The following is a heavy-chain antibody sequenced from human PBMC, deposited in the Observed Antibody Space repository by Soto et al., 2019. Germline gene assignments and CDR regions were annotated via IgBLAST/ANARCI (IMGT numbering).Heavy chain of an antibody. CDR1: GFIFSDSA. Sequence: VQLVESGGGLVQPGGSLKLSCAVSGFIFSDSAIHWVRQAPGKGLEWIGRIRSKGNDYATGYAASVEGRFTISRDDSKNTAYLQMNSLKIEDTAVYYCNRRAGGDWGVYWGQGTLVTVSS. D-gene: IGHD2-21*02. CDR2: IRSKGNDYAT. J-gene: IGHJ4*02. CDR3: NRRAGGDWGVY. V-gene: IGHV3-73*02.